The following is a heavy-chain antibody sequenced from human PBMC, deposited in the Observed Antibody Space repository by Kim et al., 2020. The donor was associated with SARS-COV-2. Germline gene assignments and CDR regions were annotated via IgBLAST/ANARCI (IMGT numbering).Heavy chain of an antibody. V-gene: IGHV3-15*01. CDR2: IKSKTDGGTT. CDR1: GFTFSNAW. CDR3: TTAGHYYGSGSYYWPWY. D-gene: IGHD3-10*01. J-gene: IGHJ1*01. Sequence: GGSLRLSCAASGFTFSNAWMSWVRQAPGKGLEWVGRIKSKTDGGTTDYAAPVKGRFTISRDDSKNTLYLQMNSLKTEDTAVYYCTTAGHYYGSGSYYWPWYWGQGTLVTVSS.